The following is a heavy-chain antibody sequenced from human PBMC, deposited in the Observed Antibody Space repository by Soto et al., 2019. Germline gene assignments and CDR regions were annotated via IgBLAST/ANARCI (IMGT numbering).Heavy chain of an antibody. CDR2: INHSGST. CDR3: ARDDYGDYALDY. CDR1: GGSFSGYY. J-gene: IGHJ4*02. Sequence: SETLSLTCAVYGGSFSGYYWSWIRQPPGKGLEWIGEINHSGSTNYNPSLKSRVTISVDTSKNQFSLKLSSLTAADTAVYYCARDDYGDYALDYWGQGTLVTVSS. V-gene: IGHV4-34*01. D-gene: IGHD4-17*01.